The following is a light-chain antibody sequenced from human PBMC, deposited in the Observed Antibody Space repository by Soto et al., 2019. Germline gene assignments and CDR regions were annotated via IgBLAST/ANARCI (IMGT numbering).Light chain of an antibody. CDR1: QSIDHRY. CDR3: QQYFASSWT. V-gene: IGKV3-20*01. CDR2: ATS. Sequence: VLPQSPGTLSSSTEERATLSCRALQSIDHRYFAWYQHKPGQAHRLLIYATSSRATGIPDRFGGSGSGTDFTLTINRLEPEDFAVYYCQQYFASSWTFGQGTKVDIK. J-gene: IGKJ1*01.